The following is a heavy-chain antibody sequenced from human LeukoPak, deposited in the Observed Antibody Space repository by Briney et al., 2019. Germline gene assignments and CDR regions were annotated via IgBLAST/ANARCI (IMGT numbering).Heavy chain of an antibody. D-gene: IGHD2-15*01. J-gene: IGHJ4*02. CDR2: ISTTATII. Sequence: GGSLRLSCAASRFTFSSYAMSWVRQAPGKGLERISYISTTATIIYYADSVRGRFTISRDNAKNSLYLQMNSLRAEDTAVYYCARDPLCSGGSCLDYWGQGTLVTVSS. V-gene: IGHV3-48*04. CDR3: ARDPLCSGGSCLDY. CDR1: RFTFSSYA.